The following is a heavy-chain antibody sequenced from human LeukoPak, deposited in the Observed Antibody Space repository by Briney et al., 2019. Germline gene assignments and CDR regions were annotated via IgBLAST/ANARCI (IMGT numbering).Heavy chain of an antibody. Sequence: AGGSLRLSSAASGFTFNSYSMNWVRQAQGKGLEWVSSISSSSSYIYYADSVKGRLTISRDNAENSLYLQMNSLKAQDTAVYYCARECIDYVDVLDAFDSWGQGTMVTVSS. CDR3: ARECIDYVDVLDAFDS. J-gene: IGHJ3*02. V-gene: IGHV3-21*01. CDR2: ISSSSSYI. D-gene: IGHD4-17*01. CDR1: GFTFNSYS.